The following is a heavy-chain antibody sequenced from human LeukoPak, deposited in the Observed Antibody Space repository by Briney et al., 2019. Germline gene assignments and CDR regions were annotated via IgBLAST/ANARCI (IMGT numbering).Heavy chain of an antibody. D-gene: IGHD5-24*01. Sequence: PGEFLKISCKGSGYSFTSYWIGWVRQMPGKGLEWMGIIYPGDSDTRYSPSFQGQVTISADKSISTAYLQWSSLKASDTAMYYCARPSRDGYNGPHDYDAFDIWGQGTMVTVSS. CDR1: GYSFTSYW. V-gene: IGHV5-51*01. J-gene: IGHJ3*02. CDR3: ARPSRDGYNGPHDYDAFDI. CDR2: IYPGDSDT.